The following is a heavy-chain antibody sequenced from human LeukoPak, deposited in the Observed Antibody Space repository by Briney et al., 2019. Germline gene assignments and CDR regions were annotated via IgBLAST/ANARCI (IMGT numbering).Heavy chain of an antibody. Sequence: GASVKVSCKASGYIFTDYAIHWLRQAPGQRPEWIGWINAANGNTKYSQKFQGRITLIRDTSAATAYMELSSLRHDDLAVYYCARGRGTSGSNRDFYFYYYMDVWGKGTTVTVSS. D-gene: IGHD2-15*01. J-gene: IGHJ6*03. CDR2: INAANGNT. CDR3: ARGRGTSGSNRDFYFYYYMDV. CDR1: GYIFTDYA. V-gene: IGHV1-3*01.